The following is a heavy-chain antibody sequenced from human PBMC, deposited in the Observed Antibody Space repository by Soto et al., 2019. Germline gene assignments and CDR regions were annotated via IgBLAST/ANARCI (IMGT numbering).Heavy chain of an antibody. V-gene: IGHV1-2*02. Sequence: GASVKVSCKASGYTFTGYYMHWVRQAPGQGLGWMGWINPNSGGTNYAQKFQGRVTMTRDTSISTAYMELSRLRSDDTAVYYCARDLHYYGSGKRGMDVWGQGTTVTVSS. CDR1: GYTFTGYY. D-gene: IGHD3-10*01. CDR2: INPNSGGT. J-gene: IGHJ6*02. CDR3: ARDLHYYGSGKRGMDV.